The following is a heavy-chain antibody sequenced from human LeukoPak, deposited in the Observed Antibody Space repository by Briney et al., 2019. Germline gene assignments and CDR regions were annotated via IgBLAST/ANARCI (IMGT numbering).Heavy chain of an antibody. CDR3: ARMGVSYYYDSSTYPTAFDV. CDR2: FFHSGSI. Sequence: SETLSLTCAVSGYSISSGYYWGWIRQSPGTGLEWIATFFHSGSIYYNPSLKSRVTLSVDPSKNQFSLRLNSVTAADTALYSCARMGVSYYYDSSTYPTAFDVWGQGTMFSVSS. J-gene: IGHJ3*01. V-gene: IGHV4-38-2*01. D-gene: IGHD3-22*01. CDR1: GYSISSGYY.